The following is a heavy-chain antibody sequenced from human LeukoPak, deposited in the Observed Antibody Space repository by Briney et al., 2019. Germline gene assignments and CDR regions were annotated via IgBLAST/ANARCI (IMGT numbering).Heavy chain of an antibody. CDR3: GEGGPNTSGLEY. CDR1: GFTFSSYT. CDR2: ITSTSTYI. D-gene: IGHD3-22*01. J-gene: IGHJ4*02. V-gene: IGHV3-21*04. Sequence: GGSLRLSCAASGFTFSSYTFNWVRQAPGKGLEWVASITSTSTYIYFAASVQGCFAFSRDNDKKPLYPQMNSLTAEDTAVFYWGEGGPNTSGLEYCGQGALVTVSS.